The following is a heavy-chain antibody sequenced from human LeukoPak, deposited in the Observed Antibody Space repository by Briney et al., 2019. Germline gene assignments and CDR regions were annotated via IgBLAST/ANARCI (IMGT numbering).Heavy chain of an antibody. CDR3: ARQGSYFDY. V-gene: IGHV5-51*01. Sequence: GESLKISCKGPAYGFTSYWVAWVRQMPGKGLEWMGIIYPGDSDTRYSPSFQGQVTISADKSISTAYLQWSSLKASDTAMYYCARQGSYFDYWAQGTLVTVSS. CDR2: IYPGDSDT. CDR1: AYGFTSYW. J-gene: IGHJ4*02.